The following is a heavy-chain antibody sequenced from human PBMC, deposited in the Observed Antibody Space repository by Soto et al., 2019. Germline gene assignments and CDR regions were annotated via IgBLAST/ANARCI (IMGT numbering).Heavy chain of an antibody. CDR3: ASRYGNYAMDV. CDR1: GFTFSSYS. J-gene: IGHJ6*02. Sequence: EVQLVESGGGQVKPGGSLRVSCAASGFTFSSYSMNWVRQAPGKGLEWVSSIRSSSEHIYHADSVKGRFTISRDNAENSLYLQMNSLRAEDTAVYYCASRYGNYAMDVWGQGTTVTVSS. V-gene: IGHV3-21*01. D-gene: IGHD1-1*01. CDR2: IRSSSEHI.